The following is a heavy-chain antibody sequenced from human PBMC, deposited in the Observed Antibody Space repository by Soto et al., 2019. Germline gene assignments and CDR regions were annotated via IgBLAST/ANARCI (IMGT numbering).Heavy chain of an antibody. D-gene: IGHD3-9*01. V-gene: IGHV3-21*01. CDR2: ISSSSSYI. CDR1: GFTFSSYS. CDR3: ASAEDVLRYFVRYYCYGMDV. J-gene: IGHJ6*02. Sequence: EVQLVESGGGLVKPGGSLRLSCAASGFTFSSYSMNWVRQAPGKGLEWVSSISSSSSYIYYADSVKGRFTISRDNAKNSLYLQMNSLRAEDTAVYYCASAEDVLRYFVRYYCYGMDVWGQGTTVTVSS.